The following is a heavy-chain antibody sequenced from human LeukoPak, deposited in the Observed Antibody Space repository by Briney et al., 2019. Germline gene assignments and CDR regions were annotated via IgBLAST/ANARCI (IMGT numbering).Heavy chain of an antibody. CDR1: GFTSSSYW. D-gene: IGHD3-10*01. CDR3: VRGRGSYGWFDP. V-gene: IGHV3-74*01. Sequence: PGGSLRLSCAASGFTSSSYWMHWVRQVPGKGLMWVSRISGDGTARNYADSVKGRFTISRDDAKNTVDLQMNSLRGEDTAVYYCVRGRGSYGWFDPWGQGTLVTVSS. J-gene: IGHJ5*02. CDR2: ISGDGTAR.